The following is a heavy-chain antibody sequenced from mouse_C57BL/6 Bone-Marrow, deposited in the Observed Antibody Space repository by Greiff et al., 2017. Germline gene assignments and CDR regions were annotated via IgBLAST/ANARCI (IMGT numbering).Heavy chain of an antibody. CDR3: AKLGPWFAY. CDR2: IYPGDGDT. J-gene: IGHJ3*01. CDR1: GYAFSSSW. D-gene: IGHD4-1*01. Sequence: VKLQESGPELVKPGASVKISCKASGYAFSSSWMNWVKQRPGKGLEWIGRIYPGDGDTNYNGKFKGKATLTADKSSSTAYMQLSSLPSEDSAVYFCAKLGPWFAYWGQGTLVTVSA. V-gene: IGHV1-82*01.